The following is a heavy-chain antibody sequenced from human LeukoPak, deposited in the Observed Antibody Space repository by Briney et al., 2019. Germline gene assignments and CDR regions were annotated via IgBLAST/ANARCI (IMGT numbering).Heavy chain of an antibody. Sequence: GASVKVSCKASGYTFTGYYMHWVRQAPGQGLEWMGWINPNSGGTNYAQKFQGWVTMTRDTSISTAYMELSRLRSDDTAVYYCARDGPGNYGDYRISYYCGMDVWGQGTTVTVSS. V-gene: IGHV1-2*04. CDR2: INPNSGGT. D-gene: IGHD4-17*01. CDR3: ARDGPGNYGDYRISYYCGMDV. J-gene: IGHJ6*02. CDR1: GYTFTGYY.